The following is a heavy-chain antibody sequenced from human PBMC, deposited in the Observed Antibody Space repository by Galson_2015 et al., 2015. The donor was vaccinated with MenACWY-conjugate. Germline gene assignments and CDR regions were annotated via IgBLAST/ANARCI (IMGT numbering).Heavy chain of an antibody. Sequence: SLRLSCAASEFAFINAWMTWVRQAPGKGLEWVGRIHSDGRSTTDYADSVKGRFTISRDNAKNTLYLQVNSLRAEDTAVYYCARDTGWSLLDFWGQGTLVSVSS. D-gene: IGHD6-19*01. V-gene: IGHV3-74*01. J-gene: IGHJ4*02. CDR3: ARDTGWSLLDF. CDR1: EFAFINAW. CDR2: IHSDGRSTT.